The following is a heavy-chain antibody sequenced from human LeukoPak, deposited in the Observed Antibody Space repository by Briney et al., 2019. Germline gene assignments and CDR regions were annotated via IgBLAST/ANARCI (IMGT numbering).Heavy chain of an antibody. Sequence: GGSLRLSCATSGFTFSTFWMHWVRQAPGKGLVWVSRINHDGSSTNYADSVKGRFTISRDNAKNTLHLQMNSLRAEDTAVYYCVRDWGYDSSGYWQKYFDSWGQGTLVTVSS. V-gene: IGHV3-74*01. D-gene: IGHD3-22*01. CDR3: VRDWGYDSSGYWQKYFDS. CDR1: GFTFSTFW. CDR2: INHDGSST. J-gene: IGHJ4*02.